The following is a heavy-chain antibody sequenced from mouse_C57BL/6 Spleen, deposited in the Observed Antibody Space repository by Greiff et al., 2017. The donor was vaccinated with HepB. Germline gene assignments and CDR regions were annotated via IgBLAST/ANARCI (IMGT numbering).Heavy chain of an antibody. V-gene: IGHV1-26*01. J-gene: IGHJ4*01. CDR1: GYTFTDYY. CDR2: INPNNGGT. Sequence: EVQLQQSGPELVKPGASVKISCKASGYTFTDYYMNWVKQSHGKSLEWIGDINPNNGGTSYNQKFKGKATLTVDKSSSTAYMELRSLTSEDSAVYYCARLSNYGVAMDYWGQGTSVTVSS. CDR3: ARLSNYGVAMDY. D-gene: IGHD2-5*01.